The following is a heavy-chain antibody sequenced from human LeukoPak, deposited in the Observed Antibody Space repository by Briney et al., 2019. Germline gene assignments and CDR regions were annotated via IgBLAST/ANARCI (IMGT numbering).Heavy chain of an antibody. V-gene: IGHV1-3*01. Sequence: ASVKVSCKASGFTFSTYGFTWVRQAPGQGLEWMGWINAGNGNTKYSQKFQGRVTITRDTSASTAYMELSSLRSEDTAVYYCARVGSYYDSSRGPYYFDYWGQGTLVTVSS. CDR1: GFTFSTYG. CDR3: ARVGSYYDSSRGPYYFDY. CDR2: INAGNGNT. D-gene: IGHD3-22*01. J-gene: IGHJ4*02.